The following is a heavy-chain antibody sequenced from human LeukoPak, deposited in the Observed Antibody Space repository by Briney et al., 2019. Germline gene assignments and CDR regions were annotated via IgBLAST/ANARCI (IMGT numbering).Heavy chain of an antibody. D-gene: IGHD2-8*01. Sequence: ASVKVSCKASGYTFTSYYMHWVRQAPGQGLEWMGIINPSGGSTSYAQKFQGRVTKTRDTSTSTVYMELSSLRSEDTAVYYCASCHCTNGVCYGECEYFQHWDQGTLVTVSS. J-gene: IGHJ1*01. CDR1: GYTFTSYY. CDR2: INPSGGST. CDR3: ASCHCTNGVCYGECEYFQH. V-gene: IGHV1-46*01.